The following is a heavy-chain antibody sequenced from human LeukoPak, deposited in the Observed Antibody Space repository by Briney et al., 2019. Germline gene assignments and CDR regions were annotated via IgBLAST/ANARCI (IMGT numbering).Heavy chain of an antibody. CDR1: GGSFNGYY. CDR3: AGARAEYYDFWSGYYSWYFDY. D-gene: IGHD3-3*01. J-gene: IGHJ4*01. V-gene: IGHV4-34*01. CDR2: INHSGST. Sequence: PSETLSLTCAVYGGSFNGYYWSWIRQPPGKGLEWVGEINHSGSTNYNPSLKSRVTISVDTSKNQFSLKLTSVTAADTAVYYCAGARAEYYDFWSGYYSWYFDYWGHGILVTVSS.